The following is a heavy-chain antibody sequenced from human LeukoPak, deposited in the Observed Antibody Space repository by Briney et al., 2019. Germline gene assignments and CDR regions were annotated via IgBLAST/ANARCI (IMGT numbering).Heavy chain of an antibody. Sequence: PSETLSVTCTVSGGSISSSDYYWAWIRRPPGKGLEWIGSIYFSGSTYYNPSLMSRLTISVDTSKNQFSLKLSSVTAADTAVYYCARLSSRTWYFDYCGQGTLVTVSS. CDR3: ARLSSRTWYFDY. J-gene: IGHJ4*02. CDR2: IYFSGST. CDR1: GGSISSSDYY. V-gene: IGHV4-39*01. D-gene: IGHD2-2*01.